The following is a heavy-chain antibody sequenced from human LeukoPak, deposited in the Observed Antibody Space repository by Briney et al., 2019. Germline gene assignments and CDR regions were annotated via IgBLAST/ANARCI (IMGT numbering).Heavy chain of an antibody. J-gene: IGHJ6*03. Sequence: GGSLRLSCAASGFTFSDQSMNWVRQAPGKGLEWVSVIYSGGSTYYADSVKGRFTISRDNSKNTLYLQMNSLRAEDTAVYYCARGVWGGDYYYYMDVWGKGTTVTVSS. CDR3: ARGVWGGDYYYYMDV. CDR1: GFTFSDQS. CDR2: IYSGGST. V-gene: IGHV3-53*05. D-gene: IGHD7-27*01.